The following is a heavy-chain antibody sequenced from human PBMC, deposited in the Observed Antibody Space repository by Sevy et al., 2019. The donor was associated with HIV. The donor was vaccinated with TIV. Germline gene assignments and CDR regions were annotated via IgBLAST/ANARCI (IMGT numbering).Heavy chain of an antibody. V-gene: IGHV3-7*03. Sequence: GGSLRLSCAASGFTFNNYWMTWVRQAPGKGLEWVANIKQDGSDKYYMESVKVRFNISRDKTKNSLYLQLNSLRAEDTAVYYCARSWDYWGQMGYWGQGTLVTVSS. CDR1: GFTFNNYW. D-gene: IGHD7-27*01. CDR3: ARSWDYWGQMGY. CDR2: IKQDGSDK. J-gene: IGHJ4*02.